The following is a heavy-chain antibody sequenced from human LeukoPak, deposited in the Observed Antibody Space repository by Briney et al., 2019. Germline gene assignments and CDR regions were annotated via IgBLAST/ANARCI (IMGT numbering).Heavy chain of an antibody. CDR2: IYSGGST. CDR1: GFTVSSNY. CDR3: ANWEEWLRFFDY. D-gene: IGHD5-12*01. J-gene: IGHJ4*02. V-gene: IGHV3-66*01. Sequence: PGGSLRLSCAASGFTVSSNYMSWVRQAPGKGLEWVSVIYSGGSTYYADSVKGRFTISRDNSKNTLYLQMNSLRAEDTAVYYCANWEEWLRFFDYWGQGTLVTVSS.